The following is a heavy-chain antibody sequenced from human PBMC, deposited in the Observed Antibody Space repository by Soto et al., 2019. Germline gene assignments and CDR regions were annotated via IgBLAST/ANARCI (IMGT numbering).Heavy chain of an antibody. Sequence: GASVQGYFKASGYSFIGYYIHWVRGTPGQGLEWVGRINPNRGDTNYAQKSQGRVTMTRDTSISTAYMELSRLTSDDTAVHYCAKDSGGRRLRGLWGQGTMVTVSS. CDR1: GYSFIGYY. J-gene: IGHJ4*02. V-gene: IGHV1-2*02. CDR3: AKDSGGRRLRGL. D-gene: IGHD2-21*02. CDR2: INPNRGDT.